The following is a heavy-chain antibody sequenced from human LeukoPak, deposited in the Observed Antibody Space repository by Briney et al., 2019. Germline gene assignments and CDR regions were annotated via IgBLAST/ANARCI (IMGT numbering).Heavy chain of an antibody. J-gene: IGHJ4*02. CDR1: GFTFSSYA. V-gene: IGHV3-7*01. D-gene: IGHD3-9*01. CDR2: IKQDGSEK. CDR3: VGYYDILTGYYY. Sequence: GGSLRLSCAASGFTFSSYAMSWVRQAPGKGLEWVANIKQDGSEKYYVDSVKGRFTISRDNAKNSLYLQMNSPRAEDTAVYYCVGYYDILTGYYYWGQGTLVTVSS.